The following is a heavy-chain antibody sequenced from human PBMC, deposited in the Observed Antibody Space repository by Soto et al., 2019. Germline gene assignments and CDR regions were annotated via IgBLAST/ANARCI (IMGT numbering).Heavy chain of an antibody. CDR1: GGSISSGGYY. Sequence: SETLSLTCTVSGGSISSGGYYWSWIRQHPGKGLEWIGYIYYSGSTYYNPSLKSRVTISVDTSKNQFSLKLSSVTAADTAVYYCASRGDYGDCDGGGAFDFWGPGTMV. V-gene: IGHV4-31*03. CDR2: IYYSGST. D-gene: IGHD4-17*01. CDR3: ASRGDYGDCDGGGAFDF. J-gene: IGHJ3*01.